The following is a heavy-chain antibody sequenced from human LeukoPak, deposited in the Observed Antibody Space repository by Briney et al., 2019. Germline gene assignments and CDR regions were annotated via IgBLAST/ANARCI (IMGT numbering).Heavy chain of an antibody. D-gene: IGHD2-21*01. V-gene: IGHV3-43*01. CDR2: ISWDGGST. CDR1: GFTFDDYT. Sequence: GGSLRLSCAASGFTFDDYTMHWVRQAPGKGLEWVSLISWDGGSTYYADSVKGRFTISRDNAKNSLYLQMNSLRAEDTAVYYCVLRFAALGYFDYWGQGNLVTVSS. CDR3: VLRFAALGYFDY. J-gene: IGHJ4*02.